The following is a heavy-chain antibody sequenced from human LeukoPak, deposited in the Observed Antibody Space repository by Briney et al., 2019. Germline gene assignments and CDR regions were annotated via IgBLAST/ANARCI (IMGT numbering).Heavy chain of an antibody. J-gene: IGHJ4*02. V-gene: IGHV4-59*01. CDR2: INYSGNT. D-gene: IGHD4-17*01. CDR3: AREGRQDYVYFDY. Sequence: PSETLSLTCTVSGGSINSYYWSWIRQPPGKGQEWIGYINYSGNTDYNPSLKSRVTISVDTSKNQFSLKVISVTAADTAVYYCAREGRQDYVYFDYWGQGTLVTVSS. CDR1: GGSINSYY.